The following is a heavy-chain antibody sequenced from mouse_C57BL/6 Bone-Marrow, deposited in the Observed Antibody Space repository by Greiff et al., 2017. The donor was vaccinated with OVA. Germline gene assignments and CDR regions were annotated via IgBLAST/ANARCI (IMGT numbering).Heavy chain of an antibody. CDR1: GFTFSSYG. Sequence: EVQLQESGGDLVKPGGSLKLSCAASGFTFSSYGMSWVRQTPDKRLEWVATISSGGSYTYYPDSVKGRFTISRDNAKNTLYLQMSRLKSEDTAMYYCASSLYYGSSDYAMDYWGQGTSVTVAS. V-gene: IGHV5-6*01. CDR2: ISSGGSYT. D-gene: IGHD1-1*01. CDR3: ASSLYYGSSDYAMDY. J-gene: IGHJ4*01.